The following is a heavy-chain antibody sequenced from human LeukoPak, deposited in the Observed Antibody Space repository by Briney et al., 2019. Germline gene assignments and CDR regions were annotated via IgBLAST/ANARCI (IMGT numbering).Heavy chain of an antibody. CDR2: ISDSGVTT. V-gene: IGHV3-23*01. CDR3: AKDYSSGWELDY. CDR1: GFTFSSYA. D-gene: IGHD6-19*01. Sequence: PGGSLRLSCAASGFTFSSYAMSWVRQAPGKGLEWVSAISDSGVTTYYADSVKGRFTISRDNSKNTLYLQMNSLRAEDTAVYYCAKDYSSGWELDYWGQGTLVTVSS. J-gene: IGHJ4*02.